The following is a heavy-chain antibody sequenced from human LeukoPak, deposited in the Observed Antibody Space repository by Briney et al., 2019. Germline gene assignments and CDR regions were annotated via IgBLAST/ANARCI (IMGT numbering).Heavy chain of an antibody. CDR1: GFTFSSYW. Sequence: GGSLRLSCAASGFTFSSYWMTWVRQAPGKGLEWVSVIYSGGSTYYADSVKGRFTISRDNSKNTLYLQMNSLRAEDTAVYYCAKGSLAMIVVVITHFDYWGQGTLVTVSS. D-gene: IGHD3-22*01. CDR3: AKGSLAMIVVVITHFDY. J-gene: IGHJ4*02. CDR2: IYSGGST. V-gene: IGHV3-53*01.